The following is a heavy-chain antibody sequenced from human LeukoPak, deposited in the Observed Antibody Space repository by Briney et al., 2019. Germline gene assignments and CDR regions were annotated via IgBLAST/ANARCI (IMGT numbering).Heavy chain of an antibody. D-gene: IGHD6-6*01. CDR1: GGSISSYY. CDR2: IYYSGST. V-gene: IGHV4-59*01. CDR3: ARDAYSSSSVYYYYYMDV. Sequence: SSETLSLTCTVSGGSISSYYWSWIRQPPGKGLEWIGYIYYSGSTNYNPSLKSRVTISVDTSKNQSSLKLSSVTAADTAVYYCARDAYSSSSVYYYYYMDVWGKGTTVTVSS. J-gene: IGHJ6*03.